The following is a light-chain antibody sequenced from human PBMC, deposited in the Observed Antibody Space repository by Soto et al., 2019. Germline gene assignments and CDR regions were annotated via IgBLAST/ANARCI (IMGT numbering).Light chain of an antibody. J-gene: IGKJ4*02. CDR1: QDISRL. V-gene: IGKV1-12*01. CDR3: QKADTFPLT. CDR2: AES. Sequence: DIQMTQSPSSVSAYVGDSGTITCRASQDISRLLAWYQQKPGKAPSLLIYAESTLEGGVPSRFRGSGSGTLFTLTITTLLPEDFATYYCQKADTFPLTFGGGTKLEI.